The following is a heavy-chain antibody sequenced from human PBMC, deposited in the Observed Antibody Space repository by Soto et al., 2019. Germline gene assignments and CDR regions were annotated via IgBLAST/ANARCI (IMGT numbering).Heavy chain of an antibody. CDR1: GYNFTSNW. CDR2: IYPGDSET. V-gene: IGHV5-51*01. J-gene: IGHJ4*02. D-gene: IGHD3-16*01. CDR3: ARTFGGHLYSFDF. Sequence: GESLKISCKGSGYNFTSNWIGWVRQMPGKGLEWMGIIYPGDSETRYSPSFQGQVTISADKSINTAYLQWSSLKASDTAIYYCARTFGGHLYSFDFWGQGTLVTVSS.